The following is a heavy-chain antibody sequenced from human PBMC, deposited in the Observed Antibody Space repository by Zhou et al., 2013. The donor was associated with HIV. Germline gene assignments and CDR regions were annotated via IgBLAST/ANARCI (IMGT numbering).Heavy chain of an antibody. CDR2: IIPILGIA. Sequence: QVQLVQSGAEVKKPGSSVKVSCKASGGTFSSYAISWVRQAPGQGLEWMGRIIPILGIANYAQKFQGRVTITADKSTSTAYMELSSLRSEDTAVYYCAREDYGGNSGVYWGQGNPGHRLL. D-gene: IGHD4-17*01. CDR1: GGTFSSYA. CDR3: AREDYGGNSGVY. V-gene: IGHV1-69*04. J-gene: IGHJ4*02.